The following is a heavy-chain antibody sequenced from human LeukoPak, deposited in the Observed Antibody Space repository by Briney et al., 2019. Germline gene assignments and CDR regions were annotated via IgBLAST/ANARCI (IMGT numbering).Heavy chain of an antibody. J-gene: IGHJ3*02. Sequence: SQTLSLTCTVSGGSISSGDYYWSWIRQPPGKGLERIGYIYYSGSTYYNPSLKSRVTISVDTSKNQFSLKLGSVTAADTAVYYCARVEPPAAQGAFDIWGQGTMVTVSS. V-gene: IGHV4-30-4*08. CDR1: GGSISSGDYY. CDR3: ARVEPPAAQGAFDI. CDR2: IYYSGST. D-gene: IGHD2-2*01.